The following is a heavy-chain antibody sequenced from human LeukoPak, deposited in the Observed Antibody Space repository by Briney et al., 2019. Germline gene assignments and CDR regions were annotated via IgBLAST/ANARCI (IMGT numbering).Heavy chain of an antibody. Sequence: GGSLRLSCAASGFTVSSNYMSWVRQAPGKGLEWVSVIYSGGSTYYADSVKGRFTISRDNSKNTLYLQMNSLRAEDTAVYYCARESGYSSSWVRFDPWGQGTLVTVSS. J-gene: IGHJ5*02. D-gene: IGHD6-13*01. CDR3: ARESGYSSSWVRFDP. V-gene: IGHV3-53*01. CDR2: IYSGGST. CDR1: GFTVSSNY.